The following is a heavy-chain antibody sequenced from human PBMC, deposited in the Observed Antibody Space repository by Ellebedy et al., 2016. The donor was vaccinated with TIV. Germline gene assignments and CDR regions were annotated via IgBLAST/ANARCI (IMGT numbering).Heavy chain of an antibody. V-gene: IGHV1-69*13. CDR1: GGTFNSYG. J-gene: IGHJ6*02. CDR3: ARRRYNYGDWGYGMDV. CDR2: IVPIFGTT. Sequence: SVKVSCXASGGTFNSYGISWVRQAPGQGLQWVGGIVPIFGTTNYAQKFQGRVTITADESTSTAYMELSSLRSEDTAVYYCARRRYNYGDWGYGMDVWGQGTTVTVSS. D-gene: IGHD5-18*01.